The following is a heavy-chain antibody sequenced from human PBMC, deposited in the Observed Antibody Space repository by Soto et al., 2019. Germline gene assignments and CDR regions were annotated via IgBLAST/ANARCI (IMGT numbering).Heavy chain of an antibody. CDR1: CGSIISYS. V-gene: IGHV4-59*01. CDR3: ARGGRDCGGDCYDWFDP. J-gene: IGHJ5*02. CDR2: IYFSGST. D-gene: IGHD2-21*02. Sequence: SETLSLTCTFSCGSIISYSWSWIRQPPGKGLEWIGYIYFSGSTNYNPSLKSRVTISVDTSKNQFSLRLSSVTAADTAVYYCARGGRDCGGDCYDWFDPWGQGTLVTVSS.